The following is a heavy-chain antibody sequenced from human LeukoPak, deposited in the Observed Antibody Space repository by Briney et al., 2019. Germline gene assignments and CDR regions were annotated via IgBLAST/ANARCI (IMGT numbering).Heavy chain of an antibody. CDR3: AKEGDFYDILTDY. D-gene: IGHD3-9*01. V-gene: IGHV3-23*01. Sequence: GGSPRLSCAASGFTFRTYAMSWVRQAPGKGLEWVSGISGSGGSTYYADSVKGRFTISRDNSKNTLYLQMNSLRAEDTAVYYCAKEGDFYDILTDYWGQGTLVTVSS. J-gene: IGHJ4*02. CDR2: ISGSGGST. CDR1: GFTFRTYA.